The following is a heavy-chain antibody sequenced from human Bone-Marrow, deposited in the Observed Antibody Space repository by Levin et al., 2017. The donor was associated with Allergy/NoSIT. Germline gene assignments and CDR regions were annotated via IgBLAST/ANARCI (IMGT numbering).Heavy chain of an antibody. V-gene: IGHV5-51*01. CDR2: VYPGNSGT. CDR1: GYTFSDFW. Sequence: GESLKISCKASGYTFSDFWIGWVRQMPGKGLEWMGIVYPGNSGTKYSPSFHGQVTISADKSIGTAYLEWRSLKASDTATYYCTRHLGIRVRRPGGHWGQGTMVTVSS. CDR3: TRHLGIRVRRPGGH. J-gene: IGHJ4*02. D-gene: IGHD6-13*01.